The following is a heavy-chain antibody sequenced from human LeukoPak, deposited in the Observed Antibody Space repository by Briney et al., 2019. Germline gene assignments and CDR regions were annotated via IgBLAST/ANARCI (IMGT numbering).Heavy chain of an antibody. J-gene: IGHJ6*03. Sequence: SSETLSLTCAVYGGSFNGYYWSWIRQPPGKGLEWIGEINNSGSTNYNPSLKSRVTISVDTSKNQFSLKLSSVTAADTAVYYCARTYYDSSGYYYFAYYYYYMDVWGKGTAVTVSS. CDR3: ARTYYDSSGYYYFAYYYYYMDV. D-gene: IGHD3-22*01. CDR1: GGSFNGYY. CDR2: INNSGST. V-gene: IGHV4-34*01.